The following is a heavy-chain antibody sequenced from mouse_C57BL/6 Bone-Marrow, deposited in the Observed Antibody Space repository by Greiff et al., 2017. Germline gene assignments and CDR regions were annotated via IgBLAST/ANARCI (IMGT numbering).Heavy chain of an antibody. CDR2: ISYDGSN. J-gene: IGHJ2*01. CDR1: GYSITSGYY. CDR3: AREVTGIFFDY. V-gene: IGHV3-6*01. D-gene: IGHD4-1*01. Sequence: ESGPGLVKPSQSLSLTCSVTGYSITSGYYWNWIRQFPGNKLEWRGYISYDGSNNYNPSLKNRISITRDTSKNQFFLKLNSVTTEDTATYFCAREVTGIFFDYWCQGTTLPVSS.